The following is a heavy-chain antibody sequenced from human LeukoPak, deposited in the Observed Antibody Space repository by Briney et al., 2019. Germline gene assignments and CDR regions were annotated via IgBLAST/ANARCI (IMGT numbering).Heavy chain of an antibody. D-gene: IGHD3-3*01. CDR1: GFTFTTYS. CDR3: ARLLHYDLPIDS. Sequence: GGSLRLSCEASGFTFTTYSMTWVRQAPGKGLEWVSIISSGSSAIFSADALKGRFTISRDDAKNLLYLDMNSLRAEDTAVYYCARLLHYDLPIDSWGQGTLVTVSS. CDR2: ISSGSSAI. J-gene: IGHJ4*02. V-gene: IGHV3-21*01.